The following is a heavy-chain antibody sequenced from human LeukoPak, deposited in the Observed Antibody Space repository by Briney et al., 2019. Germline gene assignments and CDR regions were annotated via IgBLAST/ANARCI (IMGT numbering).Heavy chain of an antibody. Sequence: GGSLRLSCTASGFTFSNLSMNWVRQAPEKGLEWVSYISGTSSNIYYADSVKGRFTISRDNAKNSLYLQINSLRDEYTAVYYCARKGDYHDYWVQGTLVTVSS. CDR3: ARKGDYHDY. J-gene: IGHJ4*02. CDR1: GFTFSNLS. V-gene: IGHV3-48*02. CDR2: ISGTSSNI.